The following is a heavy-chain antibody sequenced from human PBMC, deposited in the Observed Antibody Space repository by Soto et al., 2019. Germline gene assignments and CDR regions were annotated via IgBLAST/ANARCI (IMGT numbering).Heavy chain of an antibody. J-gene: IGHJ6*03. CDR3: ARESGGATATLDYYYFYMDV. D-gene: IGHD1-26*01. V-gene: IGHV1-2*04. Sequence: QVQLVQSGAEVKKPGASVTVSCRSSGDTFTDYYMHWVRQAPGQGLEWMGWINPNSGVTKYAQKFQGWVTMTRDTSIRTVYMQRSRLRSEDTALYYCARESGGATATLDYYYFYMDVWGTGTTVTVSS. CDR1: GDTFTDYY. CDR2: INPNSGVT.